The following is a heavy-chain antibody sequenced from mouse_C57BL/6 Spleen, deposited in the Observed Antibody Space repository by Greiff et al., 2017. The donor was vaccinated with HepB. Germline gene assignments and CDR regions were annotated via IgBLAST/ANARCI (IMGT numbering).Heavy chain of an antibody. CDR1: GYTFTSYW. V-gene: IGHV1-7*01. D-gene: IGHD2-5*01. CDR3: ARTEYSNERAWFAY. CDR2: INPSSGYT. J-gene: IGHJ3*01. Sequence: QVHVKQSGAELAKPGASVKLSCKASGYTFTSYWMHWVKQRPGQGLEWIGYINPSSGYTKYNQKFKDKATLTADKSSSTAYMQLSSLTYEDSAVYYCARTEYSNERAWFAYWGQGTLVTVSA.